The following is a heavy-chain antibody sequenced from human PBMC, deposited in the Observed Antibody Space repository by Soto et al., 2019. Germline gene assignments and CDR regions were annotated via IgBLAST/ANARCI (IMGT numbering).Heavy chain of an antibody. V-gene: IGHV3-13*01. D-gene: IGHD6-19*01. J-gene: IGHJ5*02. CDR2: IAINGET. CDR1: GFTFSTYD. Sequence: EVQLVESGGNLVHPGGSLRLSCAASGFTFSTYDMHWVRQVAGKRLEWVSGIAINGETYYRDSVRGRFIISSDNAKNSLYLQMNSLGAEDTAVYYCAREAITVGGTRWFDPWGQGTLVTVSS. CDR3: AREAITVGGTRWFDP.